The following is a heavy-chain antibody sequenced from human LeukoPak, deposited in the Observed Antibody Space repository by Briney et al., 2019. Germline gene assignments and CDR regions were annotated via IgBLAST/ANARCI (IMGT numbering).Heavy chain of an antibody. CDR2: ISGGGGST. CDR1: GFTFNNYD. J-gene: IGHJ4*02. D-gene: IGHD1-26*01. Sequence: PGGSLRLSCAASGFTFNNYDMNWVRQAPGKGLEWVSTISGGGGSTYYADSVKGRFTISRDNSKNTLYLQVNSLRAEDTAVYYCAKGGKWDVTPFDYWGQGTLVTVSS. V-gene: IGHV3-23*01. CDR3: AKGGKWDVTPFDY.